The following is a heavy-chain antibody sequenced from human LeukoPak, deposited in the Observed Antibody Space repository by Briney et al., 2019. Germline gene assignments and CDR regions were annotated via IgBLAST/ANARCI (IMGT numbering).Heavy chain of an antibody. J-gene: IGHJ4*02. V-gene: IGHV3-23*01. D-gene: IGHD6-13*01. CDR3: AKDMDALSSSWEFDY. CDR2: ISGSGGST. Sequence: GRSLRLSCAASGFTFSSYAMSWVRQAPGKGLEWVSAISGSGGSTYYADSVKGRFTISRDNSKNTLYLQMNSLRAEDTAVYYCAKDMDALSSSWEFDYWGQGTLVTVSS. CDR1: GFTFSSYA.